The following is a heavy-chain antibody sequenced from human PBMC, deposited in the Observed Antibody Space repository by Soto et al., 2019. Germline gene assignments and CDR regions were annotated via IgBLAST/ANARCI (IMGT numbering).Heavy chain of an antibody. V-gene: IGHV3-30*18. D-gene: IGHD3-22*01. Sequence: QVQLVESGGGVVQPGRSLRLSCAASGFTFSSYGMHWVRQAPGKGLEWVAVISYDGSNKYYADSVKGRFTISRDNSKNTLYLQMNSLRAEDTAVYYCAKDFSSGYPDYWGQGTLVTVSS. J-gene: IGHJ4*02. CDR1: GFTFSSYG. CDR2: ISYDGSNK. CDR3: AKDFSSGYPDY.